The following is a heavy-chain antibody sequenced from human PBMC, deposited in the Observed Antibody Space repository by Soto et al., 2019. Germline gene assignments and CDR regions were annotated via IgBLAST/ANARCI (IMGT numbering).Heavy chain of an antibody. V-gene: IGHV4-59*08. CDR2: IYYSGST. Sequence: QVQLQESGPGLVKPSETLSLTCTVSGGSISSYYWSWIRQPPGKGLEWIGYIYYSGSTNYNPSLKRRVTIAVDPSKNQSSLKLNSMTAADTAVYYCARHNYGSGSTYFDYWGQGTLVTVSS. CDR1: GGSISSYY. D-gene: IGHD3-10*01. J-gene: IGHJ4*02. CDR3: ARHNYGSGSTYFDY.